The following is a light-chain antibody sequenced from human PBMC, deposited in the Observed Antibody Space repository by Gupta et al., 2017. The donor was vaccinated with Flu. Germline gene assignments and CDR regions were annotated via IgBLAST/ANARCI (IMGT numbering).Light chain of an antibody. J-gene: IGLJ2*01. CDR3: QVWDSSEDHVV. V-gene: IGLV3-21*02. CDR1: NIGSKS. CDR2: DDS. Sequence: SYALTQPPSVSVAPGQTVRIACGGDNIGSKSVNWYQQKPGQAPGLVVYDDSDRPSGIPERFSGSSSENKATLTISRVEIGDEADYYCQVWDSSEDHVVFGGGTKLTVL.